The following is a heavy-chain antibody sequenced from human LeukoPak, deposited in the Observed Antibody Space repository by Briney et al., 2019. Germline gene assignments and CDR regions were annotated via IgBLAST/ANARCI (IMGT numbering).Heavy chain of an antibody. Sequence: SETLSLTCALSGGSIKNYYWSWIRQPLGEGLEWIGYVYYTGTTSYNPSLKSRVTISVETSKNQFSLTLNSVTAADTAVYHCARQSDPYYHYGLDFWGQGTTVIVSS. V-gene: IGHV4-59*01. CDR1: GGSIKNYY. CDR3: ARQSDPYYHYGLDF. CDR2: VYYTGTT. J-gene: IGHJ6*02.